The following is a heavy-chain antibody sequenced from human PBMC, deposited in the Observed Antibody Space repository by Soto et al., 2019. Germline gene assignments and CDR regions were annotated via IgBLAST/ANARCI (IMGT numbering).Heavy chain of an antibody. V-gene: IGHV3-11*01. CDR3: ARDLGYYDSSGYFGY. D-gene: IGHD3-22*01. Sequence: GGSLRLSCAASGFTFSDYYMSWIRQAPGKGLEWVSYISSSDSIIYYADSVKGRFTISRDNAKNSLYLQMNSLRAEDTAVYYCARDLGYYDSSGYFGYWGQGTLVTASS. J-gene: IGHJ4*02. CDR2: ISSSDSII. CDR1: GFTFSDYY.